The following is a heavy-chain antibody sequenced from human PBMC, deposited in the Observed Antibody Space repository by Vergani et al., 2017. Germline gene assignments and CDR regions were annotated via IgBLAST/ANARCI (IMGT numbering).Heavy chain of an antibody. D-gene: IGHD2-2*01. CDR3: ARGRRVQDIVVVPAKMANWFDP. CDR1: GFTFSSYS. CDR2: ISSSSSYI. Sequence: EVQLVESGGGLVKPGGSLRLSCAASGFTFSSYSMNWVRQAPGKGLEWVSSISSSSSYIYYADSVKGRFTISRDNAKNSLYLQMNSLRAEDTAVYYCARGRRVQDIVVVPAKMANWFDPGGQGTLVTVSS. V-gene: IGHV3-21*01. J-gene: IGHJ5*02.